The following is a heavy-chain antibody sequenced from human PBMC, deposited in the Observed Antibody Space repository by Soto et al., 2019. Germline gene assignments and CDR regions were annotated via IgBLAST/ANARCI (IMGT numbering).Heavy chain of an antibody. CDR2: IKSKTDGGAT. CDR1: GFTFSNAW. D-gene: IGHD3-3*01. CDR3: TTDLEDEWLRFLDSYYYYGMDV. Sequence: PGGSLRLSCAASGFTFSNAWMNWVRQAPGKGLEWVGRIKSKTDGGATDYAAPVKGRFTISRDDSKNTLYLQMNSLKTEDTAVYYCTTDLEDEWLRFLDSYYYYGMDVWGQGTTVTVSS. J-gene: IGHJ6*02. V-gene: IGHV3-15*07.